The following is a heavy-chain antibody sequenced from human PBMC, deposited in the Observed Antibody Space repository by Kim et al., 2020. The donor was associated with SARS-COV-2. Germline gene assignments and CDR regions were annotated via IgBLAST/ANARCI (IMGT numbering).Heavy chain of an antibody. CDR3: ARGRTVTTFYVRRYNWFDP. J-gene: IGHJ5*02. CDR1: GGSFSGHY. Sequence: SETLSLTCAVYGGSFSGHYWSWILQPPGKGLEWIGEINHSGSTNYKSSLKSRVTISVDTSKNQLSLKLSSVTAADTAVYYCARGRTVTTFYVRRYNWFDPWGQGTLVTVSS. V-gene: IGHV4-34*01. CDR2: INHSGST. D-gene: IGHD4-17*01.